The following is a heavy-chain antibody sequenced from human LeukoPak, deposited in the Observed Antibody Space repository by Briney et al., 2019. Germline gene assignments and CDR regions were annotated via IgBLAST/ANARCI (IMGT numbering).Heavy chain of an antibody. J-gene: IGHJ5*02. V-gene: IGHV1-18*01. Sequence: ASVKVSCKASGYTSTSYGISWVRQAPGQGLEWMGWISAYNGNTNYAQKLQGRVTMTTDTSTSTAYMELRSLRSDDTAVYYCARDPRRYSSSWEIWFDPWGQGTLVTVSS. CDR3: ARDPRRYSSSWEIWFDP. CDR1: GYTSTSYG. D-gene: IGHD6-13*01. CDR2: ISAYNGNT.